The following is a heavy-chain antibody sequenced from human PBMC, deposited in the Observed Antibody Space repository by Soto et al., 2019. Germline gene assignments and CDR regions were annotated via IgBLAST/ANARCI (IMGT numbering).Heavy chain of an antibody. D-gene: IGHD5-18*01. V-gene: IGHV1-18*01. J-gene: IGHJ6*02. CDR2: ISGYNGNT. CDR3: ARDPGCGCGYSYAFAMDV. CDR1: GYTFSNYG. Sequence: QVQLVQSGAEVKKPGASVKVSCKASGYTFSNYGISWVRQGPGQGLEWMGWISGYNGNTHYEEKVQDRIKMTTDTSTSTTYLELRSLRSDDTAVYFCARDPGCGCGYSYAFAMDVWGQGTTVTVSS.